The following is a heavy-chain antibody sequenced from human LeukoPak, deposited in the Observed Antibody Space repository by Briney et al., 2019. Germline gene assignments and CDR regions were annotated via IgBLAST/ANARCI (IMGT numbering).Heavy chain of an antibody. D-gene: IGHD3-3*01. J-gene: IGHJ6*03. CDR2: IKSKTDGGTT. Sequence: GGSLRLSCAASGFTFSNAWMSWVRQAPGKGLEWVGRIKSKTDGGTTDYAAPVKGRFTISRDDSKNTLYLQMNSLETEDAAVYYCTTVRGYYDFWSDYYKGGYYYYMDVWGKGTTVTVSS. CDR3: TTVRGYYDFWSDYYKGGYYYYMDV. V-gene: IGHV3-15*01. CDR1: GFTFSNAW.